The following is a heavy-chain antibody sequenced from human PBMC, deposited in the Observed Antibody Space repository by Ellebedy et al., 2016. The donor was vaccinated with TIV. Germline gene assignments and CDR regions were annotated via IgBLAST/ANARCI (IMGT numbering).Heavy chain of an antibody. Sequence: PGGSLRLSCAASGFTFSSYSMNWVRQAPGKGLEWVSYISSSSNTIYYADSVKGRFTISRDNAKNSLYLQMNSLRDEDTAVYYCARDHTNLVVVAATPYFDYWGQGTLVTVSS. CDR1: GFTFSSYS. V-gene: IGHV3-48*02. CDR2: ISSSSNTI. CDR3: ARDHTNLVVVAATPYFDY. J-gene: IGHJ4*02. D-gene: IGHD2-15*01.